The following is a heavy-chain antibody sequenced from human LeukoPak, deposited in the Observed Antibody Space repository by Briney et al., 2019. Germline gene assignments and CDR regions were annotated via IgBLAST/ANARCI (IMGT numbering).Heavy chain of an antibody. CDR2: INPNSGGT. V-gene: IGHV1-2*02. D-gene: IGHD6-19*01. Sequence: SGGSLRLSCAASGFTFSSYGMHWVRQAPGQGLEWMGWINPNSGGTNYAQRFQGRVTMTRDTSISTAYMELSRLTSDDTAVYYCAREPPRITVAGTPDYWGQGTLVTVSS. CDR1: GFTFSSYG. J-gene: IGHJ4*02. CDR3: AREPPRITVAGTPDY.